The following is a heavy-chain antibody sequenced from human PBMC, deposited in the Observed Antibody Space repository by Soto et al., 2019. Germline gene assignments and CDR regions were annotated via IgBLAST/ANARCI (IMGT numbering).Heavy chain of an antibody. CDR1: GFTFSSYA. D-gene: IGHD2-2*01. CDR2: ISGSGGST. J-gene: IGHJ4*02. V-gene: IGHV3-23*01. CDR3: AKEVSCSSTSCYLVAVAGSDY. Sequence: LRLSCAASGFTFSSYAMSWVRQAPGKGLGWVSAISGSGGSTYYADSVKGQFTISRDNSKNTLYLQMNSLRAEDTAVYYCAKEVSCSSTSCYLVAVAGSDYWGQGTLVTVSS.